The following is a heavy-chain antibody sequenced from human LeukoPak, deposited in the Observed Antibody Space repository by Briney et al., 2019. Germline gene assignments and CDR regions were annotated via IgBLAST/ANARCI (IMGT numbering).Heavy chain of an antibody. CDR3: GRERVDTATGFDY. V-gene: IGHV4-39*07. Sequence: SETLSLTCTVSGGSISSSSYYWGWIRQPPGKGLEWIGSIYNSGSTYYNPSLKSRVTISVDTSKNQFSLKLSSVTAADTAVYYCGRERVDTATGFDYWGQGTLVTVSS. CDR1: GGSISSSSYY. CDR2: IYNSGST. D-gene: IGHD5-18*01. J-gene: IGHJ4*02.